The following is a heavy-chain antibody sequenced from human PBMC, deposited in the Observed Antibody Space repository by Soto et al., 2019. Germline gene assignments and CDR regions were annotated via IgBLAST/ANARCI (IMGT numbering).Heavy chain of an antibody. CDR1: GGTFSSYT. CDR2: IIPILGIA. Sequence: SVKVSCKASGGTFSSYTISWVRQAPGQGLEWMGRIIPILGIANYAQKFQGRVTITADKSTSTAYMELSSLRSEDTAVYYCARVKGSIAYCSGGSCPGHNYYDYGMDVWG. J-gene: IGHJ6*02. CDR3: ARVKGSIAYCSGGSCPGHNYYDYGMDV. D-gene: IGHD2-15*01. V-gene: IGHV1-69*02.